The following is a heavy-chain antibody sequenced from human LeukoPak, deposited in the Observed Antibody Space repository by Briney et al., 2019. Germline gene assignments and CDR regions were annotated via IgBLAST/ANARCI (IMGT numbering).Heavy chain of an antibody. J-gene: IGHJ4*02. CDR3: ARHGGGWSFDY. CDR2: YSGST. D-gene: IGHD6-19*01. CDR1: GGSISTYY. Sequence: PSETLSLTCTVAGGSISTYYWSWIRQPPGNRLEWIGYYSGSTNYNPSLKSRVTISGDTSKNHFSLKLTSVTAADTAVYHCARHGGGWSFDYWGQGTLVTVSS. V-gene: IGHV4-59*08.